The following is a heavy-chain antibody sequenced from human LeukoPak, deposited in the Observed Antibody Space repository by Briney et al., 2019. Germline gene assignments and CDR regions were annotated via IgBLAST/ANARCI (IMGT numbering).Heavy chain of an antibody. CDR3: AKREARSFEF. J-gene: IGHJ4*02. V-gene: IGHV3-23*01. CDR1: GFTFSGSV. CDR2: FSGSSGNI. Sequence: PGGSLRLSCVASGFTFSGSVMSWVRQAPGKGLEWVSTFSGSSGNIYYADSVKGRFTISRDNYKNTLYLQMNSLRANDTAVYYCAKREARSFEFWGQGTLVTVSS. D-gene: IGHD5-24*01.